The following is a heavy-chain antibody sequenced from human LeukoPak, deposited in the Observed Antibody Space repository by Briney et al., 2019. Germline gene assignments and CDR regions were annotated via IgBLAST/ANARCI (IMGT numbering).Heavy chain of an antibody. CDR3: AKGPYRDSNYYMDV. CDR1: GFTFSSYA. V-gene: IGHV3-23*01. Sequence: PGGSLRLSCAASGFTFSSYAMSWVRQAPGKGLEWVSVITGSGTETNYANSAKGRFTISRDNSKNTLYLQMNSLRAEGTALYYCAKGPYRDSNYYMDVWGKGTTVTVSS. J-gene: IGHJ6*03. D-gene: IGHD3-16*01. CDR2: ITGSGTET.